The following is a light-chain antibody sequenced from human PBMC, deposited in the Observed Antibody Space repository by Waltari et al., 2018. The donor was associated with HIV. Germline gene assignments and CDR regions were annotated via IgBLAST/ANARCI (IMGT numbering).Light chain of an antibody. CDR2: KTS. V-gene: IGKV1-5*03. J-gene: IGKJ1*01. Sequence: DIQMTQSPSTLSTSVGDRITITCRASQRIDTWLDWYQQKPGKAPKLLVYKTSSLQSGVPSRFSGSVSGTEFTLTISSLQPDDCATYYCQHYNTSSPWTFGQGTRVDI. CDR1: QRIDTW. CDR3: QHYNTSSPWT.